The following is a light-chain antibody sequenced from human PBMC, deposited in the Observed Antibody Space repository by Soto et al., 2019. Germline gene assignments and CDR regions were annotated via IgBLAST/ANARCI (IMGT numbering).Light chain of an antibody. J-gene: IGKJ1*01. Sequence: EVVLTQSPGTLSLSPGDRATLSCRISQSVGSSYLAWYQQKPGQAPRLLIYGASTRATGIPDRFSGSGSGTEFTLTISRLEPEDVAVYYCQQRSNWPGTFGQGTKVDIK. CDR2: GAS. CDR3: QQRSNWPGT. CDR1: QSVGSSY. V-gene: IGKV3D-20*02.